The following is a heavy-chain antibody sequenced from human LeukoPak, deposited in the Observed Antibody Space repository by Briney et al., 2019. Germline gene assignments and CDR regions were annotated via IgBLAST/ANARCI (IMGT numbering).Heavy chain of an antibody. CDR1: GGTFSSYA. Sequence: GASVKVSCKSSGGTFSSYAISWVPQAPGQGLEWMGRIIPILGIANYAQKFQGRVTITADKSTSTAYMELSSLRSEDTAVYYCARGPRYGDYDADAFDIWGQGTMVTVSS. CDR2: IIPILGIA. D-gene: IGHD4-17*01. CDR3: ARGPRYGDYDADAFDI. V-gene: IGHV1-69*04. J-gene: IGHJ3*02.